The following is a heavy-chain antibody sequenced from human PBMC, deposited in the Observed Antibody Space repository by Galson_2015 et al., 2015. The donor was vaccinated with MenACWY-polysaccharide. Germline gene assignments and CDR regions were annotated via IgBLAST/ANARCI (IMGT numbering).Heavy chain of an antibody. CDR1: GGSISSSSYY. D-gene: IGHD3-22*01. J-gene: IGHJ4*02. Sequence: SETLSLTCTVSGGSISSSSYYWGWIRQPPGKGLEWIGSIYYSGSTYYNPSLKSRVTISVDTSKNQFSLKLSSVTAADTAVYYCARHTTRFFFGHYDSSGYSGPLSDYWGQGTLVTVSS. CDR3: ARHTTRFFFGHYDSSGYSGPLSDY. CDR2: IYYSGST. V-gene: IGHV4-39*01.